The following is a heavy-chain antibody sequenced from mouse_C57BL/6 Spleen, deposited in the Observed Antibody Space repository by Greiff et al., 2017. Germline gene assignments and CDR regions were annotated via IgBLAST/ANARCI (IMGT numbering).Heavy chain of an antibody. Sequence: EVKLVESGEGLVKPGGSLKLSCAASGFTFSSYAMSWVRQTPEKRLEWVAYISSGGDYIYYADTVKGRFTISRDNARNTLYLQMSSLKSEDTAIYYCTREYGSSHYYAMDTGVKEPQSPSPQ. CDR1: GFTFSSYA. CDR3: TREYGSSHYYAMDT. CDR2: ISSGGDYI. J-gene: IGHJ4*01. D-gene: IGHD1-1*01. V-gene: IGHV5-9-1*02.